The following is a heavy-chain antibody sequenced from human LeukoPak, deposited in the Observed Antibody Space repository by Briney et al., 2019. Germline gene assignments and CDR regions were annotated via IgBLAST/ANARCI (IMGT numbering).Heavy chain of an antibody. CDR3: ARDPTYYYDSSGSYHSFDI. D-gene: IGHD3-22*01. Sequence: SETLSLTCAVSGYSINSGYYWGWIRQPPGKGLEWIGSIYYSGTTYYNQSLKSRVTMSVVTSKNQFSVRLTSVTAADTAVYYCARDPTYYYDSSGSYHSFDIWGQGTMVTVSS. CDR2: IYYSGTT. J-gene: IGHJ3*02. CDR1: GYSINSGYY. V-gene: IGHV4-38-2*01.